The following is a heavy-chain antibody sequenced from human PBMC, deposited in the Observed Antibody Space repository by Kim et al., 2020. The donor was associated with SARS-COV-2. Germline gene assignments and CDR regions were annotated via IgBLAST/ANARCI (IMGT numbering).Heavy chain of an antibody. D-gene: IGHD3-10*01. CDR3: EREGFGEAYDY. J-gene: IGHJ4*02. Sequence: GGSLRLSCAASGFTFSSYSMNWVRQAPGTGLEWVSYISSSSSTIYHADSVKDRFTISRDNAKNSLYLQMKSLGDEDTAVYYCEREGFGEAYDYWGQGTLVTVSS. CDR1: GFTFSSYS. V-gene: IGHV3-48*02. CDR2: ISSSSSTI.